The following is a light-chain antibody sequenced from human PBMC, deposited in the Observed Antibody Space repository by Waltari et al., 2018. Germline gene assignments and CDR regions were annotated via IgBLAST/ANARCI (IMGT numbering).Light chain of an antibody. Sequence: EIVLTQSPGPLSLSPGERATLSGRASQSVTSISFSWYQHKPGQAPRLLIYGTSNRATGIPDRFSGSGFGTDFTLTISRLEPEDFAVYYCQQYDGLVLTFGGGTKVEI. V-gene: IGKV3-20*01. J-gene: IGKJ4*01. CDR1: QSVTSIS. CDR3: QQYDGLVLT. CDR2: GTS.